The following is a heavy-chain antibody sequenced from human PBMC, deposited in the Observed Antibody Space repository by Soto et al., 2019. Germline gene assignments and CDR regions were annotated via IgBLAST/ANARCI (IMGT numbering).Heavy chain of an antibody. CDR1: GGSISSYY. V-gene: IGHV4-59*01. CDR2: IYYSGST. Sequence: ETLSLTCTVSGGSISSYYWSWIRQPPGKGLEWIGYIYYSGSTNYNPSLKSRVTISVDTSKNQFSLKLSSVTAADTAVYYCARGVSYGGNYYYFDYWGQGTLVTVSS. J-gene: IGHJ4*02. CDR3: ARGVSYGGNYYYFDY. D-gene: IGHD2-21*02.